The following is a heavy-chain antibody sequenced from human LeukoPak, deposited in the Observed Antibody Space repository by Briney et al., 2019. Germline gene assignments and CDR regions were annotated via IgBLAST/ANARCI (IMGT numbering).Heavy chain of an antibody. V-gene: IGHV1-69*05. CDR2: IIPIFGTT. J-gene: IGHJ4*02. D-gene: IGHD2-2*01. CDR3: AFSRRGYCSSTNCYDIGY. Sequence: SVKVSCKASGGTFSIYAISGVRQAPGQGLEWMGGIIPIFGTTNYAQKFQGRVTITTDESTSTDYIKLSSLRSEDTAVYCCAFSRRGYCSSTNCYDIGYWGQGTLVTVSS. CDR1: GGTFSIYA.